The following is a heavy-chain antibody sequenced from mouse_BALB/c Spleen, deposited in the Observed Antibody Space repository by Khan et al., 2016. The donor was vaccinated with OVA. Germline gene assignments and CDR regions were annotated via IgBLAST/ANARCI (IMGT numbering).Heavy chain of an antibody. D-gene: IGHD2-10*01. CDR2: IYTYTGEP. CDR3: ARPPYFSYVMVF. J-gene: IGHJ4*01. CDR1: GYTFTNYG. V-gene: IGHV9-3-1*01. Sequence: QIQLVQSGPELKKPGETVKISCKTYGYTFTNYGMNWVRQAPGKGLKWMGWIYTYTGEPTYADDFKGRFAFSLETSASTAYLQINNLKNEDTATYFCARPPYFSYVMVFWGQGTSVTVSS.